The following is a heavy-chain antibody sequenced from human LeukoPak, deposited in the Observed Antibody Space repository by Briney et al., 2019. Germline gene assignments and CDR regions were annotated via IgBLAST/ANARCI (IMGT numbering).Heavy chain of an antibody. CDR1: GYTFTGYY. V-gene: IGHV1-2*02. CDR2: IHPNNGVT. CDR3: ARDPSKAAGKALDV. Sequence: ASVKVSCKASGYTFTGYYIHWVRQAPGQGLEWMGWIHPNNGVTNYAQNFQGRVTMTRDTSISTAYMELSRLRSDDTAVYYCARDPSKAAGKALDVWGKGTTVTVSS. D-gene: IGHD6-13*01. J-gene: IGHJ6*04.